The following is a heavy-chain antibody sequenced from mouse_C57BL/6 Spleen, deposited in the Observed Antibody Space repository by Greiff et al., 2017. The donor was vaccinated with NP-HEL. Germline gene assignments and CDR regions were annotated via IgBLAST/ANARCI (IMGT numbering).Heavy chain of an antibody. CDR3: ARDLAY. V-gene: IGHV3-6*01. J-gene: IGHJ3*01. CDR1: GYSITSGYY. Sequence: EVKLQESGPGLVKPSQSLSLTCSVTGYSITSGYYWNWIRQFPGNKLEWMGYISYDGSNNYNPSLKNRISITRDTSKNQFFLKLNSVTTEDTATYYWARDLAYWGQGTLVTVA. CDR2: ISYDGSN.